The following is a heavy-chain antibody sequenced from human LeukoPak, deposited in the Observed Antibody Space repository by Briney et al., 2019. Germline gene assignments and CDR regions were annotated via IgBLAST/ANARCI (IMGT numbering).Heavy chain of an antibody. D-gene: IGHD6-13*01. V-gene: IGHV3-7*01. CDR1: GFTFSSYW. CDR2: IKQDGSEK. Sequence: PGGSLRLSCAASGFTFSSYWMSWVRQAPGKGLEWVANIKQDGSEKYYVDSVKGRFTISRDNANNSLYLQMNSLRAEDTAVYYCARVEYSSSWYPPDYWGQGTLVTVSS. J-gene: IGHJ4*02. CDR3: ARVEYSSSWYPPDY.